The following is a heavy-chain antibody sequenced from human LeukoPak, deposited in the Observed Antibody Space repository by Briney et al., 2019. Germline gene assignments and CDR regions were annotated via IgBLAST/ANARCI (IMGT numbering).Heavy chain of an antibody. D-gene: IGHD2-2*01. CDR2: TYYTGSS. CDR3: ARGALHQLIAWFDP. Sequence: SETLSLTCTVSGGSISSSSYYWSWIRQPPGKGPEWNGHTYYTGSSSYNPSLKSRVTLSLDTSKNHFSLRLTSVTAADTAVYYCARGALHQLIAWFDPWGQGTLVTVSS. CDR1: GGSISSSSYY. J-gene: IGHJ5*02. V-gene: IGHV4-61*03.